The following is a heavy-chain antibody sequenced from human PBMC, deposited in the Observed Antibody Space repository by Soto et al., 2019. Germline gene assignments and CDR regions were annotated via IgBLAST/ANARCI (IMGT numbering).Heavy chain of an antibody. D-gene: IGHD3-3*01. V-gene: IGHV3-74*01. J-gene: IGHJ4*02. CDR1: GLTFSSYW. Sequence: EVQLVESGGGLVQPGGSLRLSCAASGLTFSSYWMHWVRQAPGKGLVWVSRINSDGSSTSYADSVKGRFTISRDNAKNTLYLQMNSLRAEDTAVYYCARVGYDFWSGYEDYWGQGTLVTVSS. CDR3: ARVGYDFWSGYEDY. CDR2: INSDGSST.